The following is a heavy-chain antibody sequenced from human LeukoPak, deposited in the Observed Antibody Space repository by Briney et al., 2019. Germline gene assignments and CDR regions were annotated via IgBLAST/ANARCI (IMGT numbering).Heavy chain of an antibody. CDR2: INPDGSTT. CDR3: ASDLYLGY. D-gene: IGHD3-16*01. V-gene: IGHV3-74*01. J-gene: IGHJ4*02. Sequence: PGRSLRLSCAASGFTFSSYAMHWVRQAPGKGLVWVSRINPDGSTTNYADSVKGRFTVSRDNAKNTLYLQMNSLRAEDTAVYYCASDLYLGYGGQGTLVTVSS. CDR1: GFTFSSYA.